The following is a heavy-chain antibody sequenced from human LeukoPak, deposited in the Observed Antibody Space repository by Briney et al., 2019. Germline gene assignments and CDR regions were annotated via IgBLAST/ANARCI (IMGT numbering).Heavy chain of an antibody. CDR3: ARSRSLLRYFDWLRAGDFDL. CDR1: GGSISSSSYY. J-gene: IGHJ2*01. V-gene: IGHV4-39*07. Sequence: PSETLSLTCTVSGGSISSSSYYWGWIRQPPGKGLEWIGSIYYSGSTYYNPSLKSRVTISVDTSKSQFSLKLSSVTAADTAVYYCARSRSLLRYFDWLRAGDFDLWGRGTLVTVSS. CDR2: IYYSGST. D-gene: IGHD3-9*01.